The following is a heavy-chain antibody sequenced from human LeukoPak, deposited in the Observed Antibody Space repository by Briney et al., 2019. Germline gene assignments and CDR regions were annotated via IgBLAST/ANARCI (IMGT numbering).Heavy chain of an antibody. CDR3: ARDGSGGSYLGVGN. V-gene: IGHV1-2*02. Sequence: ASVKVSCKASGYTFTGYYTHWVRQAPGQGLEWMGWINPNSGGTNYAQKFQGRVTMTRDTSISTAYMELSRLRSDDTAVYYCARDGSGGSYLGVGNWGQGTLVTVSS. CDR2: INPNSGGT. D-gene: IGHD2-15*01. J-gene: IGHJ4*02. CDR1: GYTFTGYY.